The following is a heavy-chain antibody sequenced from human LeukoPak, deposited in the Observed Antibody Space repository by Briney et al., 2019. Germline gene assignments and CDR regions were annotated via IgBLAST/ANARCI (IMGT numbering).Heavy chain of an antibody. CDR3: TKFDAPSGRENY. Sequence: GGSLRLSCAASRFTFSSYWMSWVRQAPGKGLEWVANIKQDGSEKYYVDSVKGRFTISRDNSKNTLYMQMNSLRAEDTAVYYCTKFDAPSGRENYWGQGTLVTVSS. CDR2: IKQDGSEK. CDR1: RFTFSSYW. J-gene: IGHJ4*02. V-gene: IGHV3-7*05.